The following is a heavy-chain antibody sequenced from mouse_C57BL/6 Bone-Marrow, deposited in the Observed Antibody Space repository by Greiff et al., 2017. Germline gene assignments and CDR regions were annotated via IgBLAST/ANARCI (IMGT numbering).Heavy chain of an antibody. Sequence: VQLQQPGAELVKPGASVKMSCKASGYTFTSYWITWVKQRPGQGLEWIGDIYPGSGSTNYNEKFKSKATLTVDASSSTAYMKLSSLTSEDSAVYYCARPYYSNYWYCDVWGTGTTVTVSS. V-gene: IGHV1-55*01. CDR3: ARPYYSNYWYCDV. J-gene: IGHJ1*03. CDR2: IYPGSGST. CDR1: GYTFTSYW. D-gene: IGHD2-5*01.